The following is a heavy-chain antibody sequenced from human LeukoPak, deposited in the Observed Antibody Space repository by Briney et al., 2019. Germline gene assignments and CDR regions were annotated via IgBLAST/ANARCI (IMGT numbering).Heavy chain of an antibody. CDR3: AREPYSSYY. V-gene: IGHV1-2*06. D-gene: IGHD6-6*01. J-gene: IGHJ4*02. Sequence: ASVKVSCKASGYTFTSYGISWVRQAPGQGPEWMGRINPNSGGTNYAQKFQGRVTMARDTSINTAYMELSRLRSDDTAVYYCAREPYSSYYWGQGTLVTVSS. CDR2: INPNSGGT. CDR1: GYTFTSYG.